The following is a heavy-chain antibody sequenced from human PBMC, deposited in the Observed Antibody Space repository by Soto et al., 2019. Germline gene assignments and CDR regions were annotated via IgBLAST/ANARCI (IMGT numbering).Heavy chain of an antibody. CDR3: ARDLDGYYFDY. D-gene: IGHD3-9*01. V-gene: IGHV3-33*01. CDR2: IWYDGSNK. Sequence: GGSLRLSCAASGFTFSSYGMHWVRQAPGKGLEWVAVIWYDGSNKYYADSVKGRFAISRDNSKNTLYLQMNSLRAEDTAVYYCARDLDGYYFDYWGQGTLVTVSS. CDR1: GFTFSSYG. J-gene: IGHJ4*02.